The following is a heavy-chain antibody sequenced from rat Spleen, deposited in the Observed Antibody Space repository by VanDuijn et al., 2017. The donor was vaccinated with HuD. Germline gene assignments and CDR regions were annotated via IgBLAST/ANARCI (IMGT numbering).Heavy chain of an antibody. CDR3: VKDMNYYSTYPFYVMGA. J-gene: IGHJ4*01. CDR1: GFTFSSYW. V-gene: IGHV5-58*01. Sequence: EVQLVETGGGLVHPGESLKLSCVASGFTFSSYWMFWIRQAPGEGLEWLSSISPDGGDTYYPDSMKGRFTISRDNAENTVYLQMNSLRSEDTATYFCVKDMNYYSTYPFYVMGAWGQGTSVTVSS. D-gene: IGHD1-2*01. CDR2: ISPDGGDT.